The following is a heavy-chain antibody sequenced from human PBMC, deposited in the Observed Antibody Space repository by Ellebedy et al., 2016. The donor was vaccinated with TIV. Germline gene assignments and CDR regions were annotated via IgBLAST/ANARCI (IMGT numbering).Heavy chain of an antibody. CDR3: AKGQGNHYFYYGVDV. V-gene: IGHV3-11*05. CDR2: ISSSSSYT. J-gene: IGHJ6*02. Sequence: GGSLRLSCAASGFTFSDYYMSWIRQAPGKGLEWVSYISSSSSYTNYADSVKGRFTISRDNAKNSLYLQMNSLRAEDMALYYCAKGQGNHYFYYGVDVWGRGTTVTVSS. CDR1: GFTFSDYY.